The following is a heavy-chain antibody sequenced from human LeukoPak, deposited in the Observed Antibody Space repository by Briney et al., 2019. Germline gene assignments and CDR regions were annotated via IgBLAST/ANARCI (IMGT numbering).Heavy chain of an antibody. Sequence: GGSLRLSCAASGFTFDGYGMSWVRQVPGKGLEWVSGINWNGGSTGYADSVKGRFTISRDNSKSTLSLQMNSLRAEDTAIYYCATYRQVLLPFESWGQGTLVTVSS. CDR1: GFTFDGYG. CDR2: INWNGGST. CDR3: ATYRQVLLPFES. V-gene: IGHV3-20*04. D-gene: IGHD2-8*02. J-gene: IGHJ4*02.